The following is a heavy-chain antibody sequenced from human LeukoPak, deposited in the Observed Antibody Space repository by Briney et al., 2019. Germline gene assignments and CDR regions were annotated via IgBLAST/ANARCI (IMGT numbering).Heavy chain of an antibody. V-gene: IGHV4-4*07. D-gene: IGHD5/OR15-5a*01. CDR3: ARGVSTINFDF. J-gene: IGHJ4*02. Sequence: SETLSLTCTVSGGSISSYYWSWIRQPAGKGLEWIGRIYASGSTNYNPSLKSRATISVDTSKNQFSLKLSSVTAADTAVYYCARGVSTINFDFWGQGTLVTVSS. CDR2: IYASGST. CDR1: GGSISSYY.